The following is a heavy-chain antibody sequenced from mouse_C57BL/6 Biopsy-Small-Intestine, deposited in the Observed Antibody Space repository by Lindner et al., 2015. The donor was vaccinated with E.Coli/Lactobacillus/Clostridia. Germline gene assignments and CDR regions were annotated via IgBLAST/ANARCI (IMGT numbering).Heavy chain of an antibody. Sequence: QLQESGPELVKPGASVKLSCKASGYTFTSYDINWVKQRPGQGLEWIGWIYPRDGSTKYNGKFKGKATLTVDTSSSTAYMELHSLTSEDSAVYFCAREVGYDYDWFAYWGQGTLVTVSA. V-gene: IGHV1-85*01. CDR1: GYTFTSYD. D-gene: IGHD2-4*01. CDR2: IYPRDGST. CDR3: AREVGYDYDWFAY. J-gene: IGHJ3*01.